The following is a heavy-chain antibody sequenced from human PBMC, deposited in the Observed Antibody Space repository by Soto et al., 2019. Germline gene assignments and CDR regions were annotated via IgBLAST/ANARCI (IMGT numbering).Heavy chain of an antibody. Sequence: SETLSLTCTVSGGSISSGDYYWSWIRQPPGKGLEWIGYIYYSGSTYYNPSLKSRVTISVDTSKNQFSLKLSSVTAADTAVYYCARERKEEYYDYVWGSYRALDYWGQGTLVTVSS. CDR2: IYYSGST. D-gene: IGHD3-16*02. V-gene: IGHV4-30-4*01. J-gene: IGHJ4*02. CDR1: GGSISSGDYY. CDR3: ARERKEEYYDYVWGSYRALDY.